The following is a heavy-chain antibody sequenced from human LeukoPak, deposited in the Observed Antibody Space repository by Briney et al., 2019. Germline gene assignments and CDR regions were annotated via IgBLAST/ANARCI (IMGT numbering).Heavy chain of an antibody. J-gene: IGHJ4*02. CDR3: ARELEWELGIYFDY. D-gene: IGHD1-26*01. CDR1: GFTFSNYE. CDR2: ISGSGTSI. V-gene: IGHV3-48*03. Sequence: GGSLRLSCAASGFTFSNYEINWVRQAPGRGLEWISYISGSGTSIYHANSVKGRFTISRDNAKNSLYLQMNSLRAEDTALYYCARELEWELGIYFDYWGQGTLVTVSS.